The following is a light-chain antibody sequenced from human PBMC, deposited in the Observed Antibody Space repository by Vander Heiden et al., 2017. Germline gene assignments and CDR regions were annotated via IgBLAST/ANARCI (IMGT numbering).Light chain of an antibody. Sequence: SSELTQPSSVSVSPGQTARITCSGDVLSKKYACWLTQKPSQAPVLIVYKDSERPSGIPDRFSGSSSGTTVTLTISGAQIEDEADYYCYSAADNNWVFGGGSKLTVL. V-gene: IGLV3-27*01. CDR1: VLSKKY. J-gene: IGLJ3*02. CDR3: YSAADNNWV. CDR2: KDS.